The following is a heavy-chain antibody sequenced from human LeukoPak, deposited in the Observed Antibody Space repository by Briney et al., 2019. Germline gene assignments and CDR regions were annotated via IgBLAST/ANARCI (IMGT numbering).Heavy chain of an antibody. CDR2: IVVGSGNT. J-gene: IGHJ4*02. CDR1: GFTFTSSA. CDR3: AAALSQTDSGYDALDY. D-gene: IGHD5-12*01. Sequence: GASVKVSCKASGFTFTSSAMQWVRQARGQRLEWIGWIVVGSGNTNYAQKFQERVTITRDMSTSTAYMELSSLRSEDTAAYYCAAALSQTDSGYDALDYWGQGTLVTVSS. V-gene: IGHV1-58*02.